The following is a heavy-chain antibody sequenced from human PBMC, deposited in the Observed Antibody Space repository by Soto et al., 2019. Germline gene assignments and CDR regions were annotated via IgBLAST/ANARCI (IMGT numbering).Heavy chain of an antibody. CDR2: IIPILGKA. CDR1: GYTFTSYA. J-gene: IGHJ4*02. V-gene: IGHV1-69*04. Sequence: SVKVSCKASGYTFTSYAINWVRQATGQGLEWMGRIIPILGKANYAQKFQGRVTITADKSTSTAYMELSSLRSEDTAVYYCASSDYYDSSGYLVSYWGQGTLVT. CDR3: ASSDYYDSSGYLVSY. D-gene: IGHD3-22*01.